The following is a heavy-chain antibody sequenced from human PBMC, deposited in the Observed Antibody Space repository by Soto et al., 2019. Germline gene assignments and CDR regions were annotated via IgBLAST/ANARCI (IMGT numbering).Heavy chain of an antibody. Sequence: QVQLVQSGAEVKKPGSSVKVSCKASGGTLSSYAISWVRQAPGQGLEWMGGIIPIFGTANYAQKFQGRVTITADESTSTAYMELSSLRSEDTAVYYCARGWHSGWNSGYFDLWGRGTLVTVSS. CDR2: IIPIFGTA. CDR3: ARGWHSGWNSGYFDL. V-gene: IGHV1-69*01. J-gene: IGHJ2*01. D-gene: IGHD1-7*01. CDR1: GGTLSSYA.